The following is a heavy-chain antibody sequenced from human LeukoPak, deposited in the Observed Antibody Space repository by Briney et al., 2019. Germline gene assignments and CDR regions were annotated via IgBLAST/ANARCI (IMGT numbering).Heavy chain of an antibody. CDR2: ISAYNGNT. CDR3: ARGRGSRSFDY. V-gene: IGHV1-18*01. Sequence: GASVKVSCKASGYTFTSYGISWVRQAPGQGLEWMGWISAYNGNTHYAQKFQGRVTMTRNTSIRTAYMELSSLRSEDTAVYYCARGRGSRSFDYWGQGILVTVSS. J-gene: IGHJ4*02. D-gene: IGHD1-26*01. CDR1: GYTFTSYG.